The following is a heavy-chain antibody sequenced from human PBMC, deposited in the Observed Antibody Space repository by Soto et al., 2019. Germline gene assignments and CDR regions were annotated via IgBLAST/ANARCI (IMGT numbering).Heavy chain of an antibody. V-gene: IGHV2-5*02. CDR1: GFSLTTSGVG. J-gene: IGHJ4*02. Sequence: QITLNESGPTVVRPTETLTLTCRFSGFSLTTSGVGVGWIRQSPGKAPEWLALSYWDDDKRYSASLKSRLTITKDTSKNQVVLTVSDVDPTDTATYYCAHRVLRTVFGLVTTTAIYFDFWGQGTPVAVSS. D-gene: IGHD3-3*01. CDR2: SYWDDDK. CDR3: AHRVLRTVFGLVTTTAIYFDF.